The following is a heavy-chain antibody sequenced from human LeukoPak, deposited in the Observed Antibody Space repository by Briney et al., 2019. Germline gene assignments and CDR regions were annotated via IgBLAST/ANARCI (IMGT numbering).Heavy chain of an antibody. CDR2: IKPKTDGETT. CDR1: GFTFSNAY. V-gene: IGHV3-15*07. D-gene: IGHD6-13*01. Sequence: GGSLRLSCAASGFTFSNAYMNWVRQAPGKGLEWVGRIKPKTDGETTEYAAPVKDRFSISRDDSKNTLYLQMNSLKTEDTAVYYCTTYSSSWYCLYWGQGTLVTVSS. J-gene: IGHJ4*02. CDR3: TTYSSSWYCLY.